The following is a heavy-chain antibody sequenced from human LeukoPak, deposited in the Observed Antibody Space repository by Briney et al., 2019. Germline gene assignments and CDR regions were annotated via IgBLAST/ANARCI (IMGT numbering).Heavy chain of an antibody. Sequence: GESLKISCKGSGYSFTSYWIGWVRQMPGKGLEWMGIIYPGDSDTRYSPSFQGQVTISADKSISTAYLQWSSLKASDTAMYYCARRWDYYDSSGYYTAGAFDIWGQGTMDTVSS. J-gene: IGHJ3*02. CDR3: ARRWDYYDSSGYYTAGAFDI. D-gene: IGHD3-22*01. CDR2: IYPGDSDT. V-gene: IGHV5-51*01. CDR1: GYSFTSYW.